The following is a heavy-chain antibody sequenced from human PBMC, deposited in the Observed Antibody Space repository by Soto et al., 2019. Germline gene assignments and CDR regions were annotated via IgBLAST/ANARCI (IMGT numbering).Heavy chain of an antibody. V-gene: IGHV4-59*01. CDR3: ARGGVAARKGRWFDP. CDR2: IHYSGST. CDR1: GGSISSYY. D-gene: IGHD6-25*01. J-gene: IGHJ5*02. Sequence: LSLTCTVSGGSISSYYWGWIRQPPGKGLEWIGYIHYSGSTNYNPSLRSRVTISVDTPKNQFSLKVNSMTAADTAIYYCARGGVAARKGRWFDPWGQGTLVTVSS.